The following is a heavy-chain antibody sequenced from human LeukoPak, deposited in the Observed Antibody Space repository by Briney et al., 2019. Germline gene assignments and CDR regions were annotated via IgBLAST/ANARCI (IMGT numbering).Heavy chain of an antibody. D-gene: IGHD3-22*01. CDR3: ARVARYYDSSGYYYGAAFDI. J-gene: IGHJ3*02. CDR1: GGSFSGYY. Sequence: TTSETLSLTCAVYGGSFSGYYWSWIRQPPGKGLEWIGEINHSGSTNYNPSLKSRVTISVDTSKNQFSLKLSSVTAADTAVYYCARVARYYDSSGYYYGAAFDIWGQGTMVTVSS. V-gene: IGHV4-34*01. CDR2: INHSGST.